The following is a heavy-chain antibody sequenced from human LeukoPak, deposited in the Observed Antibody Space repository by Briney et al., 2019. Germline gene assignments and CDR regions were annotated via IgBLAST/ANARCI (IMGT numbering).Heavy chain of an antibody. CDR1: GFTFSNYW. Sequence: GGSLRLSCAASGFTFSNYWMSWVRQAPGKGLEWVANIKQDGSENYYVDSVKGRFTISRDNAKNSLYLQMNSLRPEDTAVYYCASTQTYYFDCWGQGTLVTVSS. CDR3: ASTQTYYFDC. V-gene: IGHV3-7*02. J-gene: IGHJ4*02. CDR2: IKQDGSEN.